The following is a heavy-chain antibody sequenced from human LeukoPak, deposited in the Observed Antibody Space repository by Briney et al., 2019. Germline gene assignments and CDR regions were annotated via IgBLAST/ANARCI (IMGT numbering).Heavy chain of an antibody. CDR1: GFTFSSYA. CDR2: ILDSGYST. Sequence: GGSLRLSCAASGFTFSSYAMSWVRQAPGKGLERVSGILDSGYSTYYANSVKGRFTISRDNSNNTLYPQMNSLRAEDTAVYYCAKLGGHPLHNYYVGVWGKGTTVAVSS. J-gene: IGHJ6*03. D-gene: IGHD3-16*01. V-gene: IGHV3-23*01. CDR3: AKLGGHPLHNYYVGV.